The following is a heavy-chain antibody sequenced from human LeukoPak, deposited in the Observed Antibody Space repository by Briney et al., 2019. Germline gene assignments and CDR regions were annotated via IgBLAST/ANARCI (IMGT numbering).Heavy chain of an antibody. Sequence: SETLSLTCSVSGGSISSYYWSWIRQPPGKGLEWIGYVYYSGSTNYNPSLKSRVTISVDTSKNKFTLKLNSVTAADTAVYYCARRLGWPYYFDYWGQGTLVTVSS. CDR3: ARRLGWPYYFDY. J-gene: IGHJ4*02. CDR1: GGSISSYY. CDR2: VYYSGST. V-gene: IGHV4-59*01. D-gene: IGHD6-19*01.